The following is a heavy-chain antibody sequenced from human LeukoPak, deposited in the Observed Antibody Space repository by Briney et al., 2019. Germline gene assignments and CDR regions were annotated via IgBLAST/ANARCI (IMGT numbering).Heavy chain of an antibody. Sequence: ASVKVSCKASGYTFTDYYIHWVRQAPGQGLEWMAWMNPNSGGTSYAQKFQGRVTMTRDTSISTGYMELSRLRFDDTAVYYCAINKAAKSLDYWGQGTLVTASS. CDR1: GYTFTDYY. D-gene: IGHD6-25*01. V-gene: IGHV1-2*02. CDR3: AINKAAKSLDY. CDR2: MNPNSGGT. J-gene: IGHJ4*02.